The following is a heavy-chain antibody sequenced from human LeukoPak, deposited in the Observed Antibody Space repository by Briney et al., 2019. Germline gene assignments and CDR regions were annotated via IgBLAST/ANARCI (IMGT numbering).Heavy chain of an antibody. Sequence: GESLKISCKASGYSFSSYWIGWVRQMPGKGLEWMGIMFPGDSDTRYSPSFQGQVTISADRSISTAYLQWSSLKASDTAIYYCARLSTRMGPFDYWGQGTLVSVSS. V-gene: IGHV5-51*01. CDR1: GYSFSSYW. CDR3: ARLSTRMGPFDY. CDR2: MFPGDSDT. J-gene: IGHJ4*02. D-gene: IGHD1-1*01.